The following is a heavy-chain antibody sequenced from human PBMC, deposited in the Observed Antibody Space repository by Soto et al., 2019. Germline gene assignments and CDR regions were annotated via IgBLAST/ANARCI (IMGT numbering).Heavy chain of an antibody. Sequence: GESLKISCQGSGYSFASYWIGWVRQMPGKDLEWMGIIYPGDSDTRYSPSFQGQVTISAGKSLRTAYLQWTSLKASDTALYYCARTRSFTLGFYYDGMDVWGQGTTVTVSS. J-gene: IGHJ6*02. D-gene: IGHD6-6*01. V-gene: IGHV5-51*01. CDR3: ARTRSFTLGFYYDGMDV. CDR1: GYSFASYW. CDR2: IYPGDSDT.